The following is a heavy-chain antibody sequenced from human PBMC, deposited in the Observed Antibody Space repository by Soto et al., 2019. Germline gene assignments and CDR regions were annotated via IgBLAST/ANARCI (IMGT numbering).Heavy chain of an antibody. CDR3: ARYYDFWSGFPRYYFDY. J-gene: IGHJ4*02. CDR2: IKQDGSEK. V-gene: IGHV3-7*01. Sequence: GGSLRLSCAASGFTFSNYWMSWVRQAPGKGLEWVANIKQDGSEKYYVDSVKDRFTISRDNAKNSLYLQMNSLRAEDTAVYYCARYYDFWSGFPRYYFDYWGQGTLVTVSS. CDR1: GFTFSNYW. D-gene: IGHD3-3*01.